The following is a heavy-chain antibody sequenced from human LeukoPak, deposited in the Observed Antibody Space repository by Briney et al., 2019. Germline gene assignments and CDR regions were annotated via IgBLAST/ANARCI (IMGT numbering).Heavy chain of an antibody. J-gene: IGHJ6*02. V-gene: IGHV4-59*12. D-gene: IGHD2-2*01. CDR2: IYYSGST. CDR1: GGSISSYY. CDR3: ARAPTQKYCSSTSCGMDV. Sequence: PSETLSLTCTVSGGSISSYYWSWIRQPPGKGLEWIGYIYYSGSTNYNPSLKSRVTISVDTSKNQFSLKLSSVTAADTAVYYCARAPTQKYCSSTSCGMDVWGQGTTVTVSS.